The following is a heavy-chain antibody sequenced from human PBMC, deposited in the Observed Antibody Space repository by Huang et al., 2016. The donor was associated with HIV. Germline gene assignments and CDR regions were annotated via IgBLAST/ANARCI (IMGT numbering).Heavy chain of an antibody. CDR2: IIPICGTA. J-gene: IGHJ5*02. CDR3: ARTAYSYGFRQGYNWFDP. V-gene: IGHV1-69*13. D-gene: IGHD5-18*01. Sequence: QVLLVQSGAEVRKPGSSVKVSCTAFGGTFSSYAISWVRQAPGQGVEWMVGIIPICGTANYTQKFQGRVTITVDESTNTGYMELTRLTSEDTAVYYCARTAYSYGFRQGYNWFDPWGQGTPVTVSS. CDR1: GGTFSSYA.